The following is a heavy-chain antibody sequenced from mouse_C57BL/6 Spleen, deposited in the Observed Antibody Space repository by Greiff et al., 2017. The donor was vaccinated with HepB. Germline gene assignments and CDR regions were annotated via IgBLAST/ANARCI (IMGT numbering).Heavy chain of an antibody. V-gene: IGHV5-4*01. CDR3: ARCGDYEEGFAY. CDR1: GFTFSSYA. CDR2: ISDGGSYT. J-gene: IGHJ3*01. D-gene: IGHD1-1*01. Sequence: EVQLQESGGGLVKPGGSLKLSCAASGFTFSSYAMSWVRQTPEKRLEWVATISDGGSYTYYPDNVKGRFTISRDNAKNNLYLQMSHLKSEDTAMYYCARCGDYEEGFAYWGQGTLVTVSA.